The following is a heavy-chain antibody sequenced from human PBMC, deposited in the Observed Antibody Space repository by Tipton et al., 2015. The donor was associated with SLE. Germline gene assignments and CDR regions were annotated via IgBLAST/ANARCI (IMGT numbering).Heavy chain of an antibody. Sequence: TLSLTCSVSGDSITSHYWSWIRQPPGKGLEWIGYIYYSGSTNYNPSLRSRVTISVDTSKNRFSLKLNSVTAADTAVYYCAANRVGTGTPSGWGQGTLVTVSS. CDR1: GDSITSHY. J-gene: IGHJ4*02. V-gene: IGHV4-59*07. CDR3: AANRVGTGTPSG. D-gene: IGHD2-15*01. CDR2: IYYSGST.